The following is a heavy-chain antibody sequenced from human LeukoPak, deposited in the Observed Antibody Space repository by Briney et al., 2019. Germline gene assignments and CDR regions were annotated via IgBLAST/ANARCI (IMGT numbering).Heavy chain of an antibody. CDR1: GGSISSGGYY. CDR3: ARAGRYIAVAPGGGAVHFDY. D-gene: IGHD6-19*01. V-gene: IGHV4-61*08. Sequence: SETLSLTCTVSGGSISSGGYYWSWIRQPPGKGLEWIGYIYHSGSTNYNPSLKSRVTISVDTSKNQFSLKLSSVTAADTAVYYCARAGRYIAVAPGGGAVHFDYWGQGTLVTVSS. CDR2: IYHSGST. J-gene: IGHJ4*02.